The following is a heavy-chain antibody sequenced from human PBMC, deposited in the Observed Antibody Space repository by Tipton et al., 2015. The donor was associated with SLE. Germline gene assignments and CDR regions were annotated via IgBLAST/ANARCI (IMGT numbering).Heavy chain of an antibody. D-gene: IGHD3-3*01. J-gene: IGHJ4*02. CDR3: ARFLEWTGGDF. CDR1: GASMRSYF. CDR2: LYHSGST. V-gene: IGHV4-59*04. Sequence: TLSLTCTVSGASMRSYFWSWIRQPPGEGLEWIGALYHSGSTYYNPSLRGRVAISLDTTKNQFSLNLRSVTAADTAVYFCARFLEWTGGDFWGRGMLVTVSS.